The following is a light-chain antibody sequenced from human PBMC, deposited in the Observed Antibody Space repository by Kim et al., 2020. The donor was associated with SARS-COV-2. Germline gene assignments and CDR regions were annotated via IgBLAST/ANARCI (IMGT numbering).Light chain of an antibody. CDR3: QQYKRYPVT. V-gene: IGKV1-5*03. CDR1: QSMIIA. CDR2: KAS. Sequence: ASVGDRVSTTRRASQSMIIALSWYKQKTGKAPKLLIYKASSLESGVPQRFAGSESGTEFTLTLSRLQTDDFATYYCQQYKRYPVTFGGGSKV. J-gene: IGKJ4*01.